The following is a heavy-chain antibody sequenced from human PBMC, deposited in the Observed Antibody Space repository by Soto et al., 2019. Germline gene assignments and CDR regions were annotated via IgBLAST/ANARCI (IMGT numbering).Heavy chain of an antibody. CDR1: GFSFSTYA. D-gene: IGHD2-2*02. Sequence: PGGSLRLSCAASGFSFSTYAMSWVRQAPGKGLEWVAGISGSGGSTEYADSVKGRFTITRDRTQNTVFLQMNRLRVEDTAMYYCGRGIYIDYWGQGALVTVSS. CDR3: GRGIYIDY. CDR2: ISGSGGST. J-gene: IGHJ4*02. V-gene: IGHV3-23*01.